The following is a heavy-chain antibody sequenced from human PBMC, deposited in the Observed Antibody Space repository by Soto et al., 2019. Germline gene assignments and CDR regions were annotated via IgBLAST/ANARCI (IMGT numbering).Heavy chain of an antibody. CDR3: ASGKSQMNQDRVGFYYYMDV. D-gene: IGHD5-12*01. CDR1: GAAFSNYT. J-gene: IGHJ6*03. CDR2: VIPLLDAS. Sequence: QVQLVQSGADVKKPGSSVKISCTASGAAFSNYTFTWVRRAPGQGLEWVGRVIPLLDASNYAEKFQDRVTISADRSTSSVYMELSGMRSEDSAIYYCASGKSQMNQDRVGFYYYMDVWGKGTTVTVSS. V-gene: IGHV1-69*08.